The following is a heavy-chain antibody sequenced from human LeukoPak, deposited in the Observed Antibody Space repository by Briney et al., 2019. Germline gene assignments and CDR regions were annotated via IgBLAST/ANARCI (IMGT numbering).Heavy chain of an antibody. V-gene: IGHV3-33*01. CDR2: IWYDGSNK. J-gene: IGHJ4*02. D-gene: IGHD6-13*01. Sequence: QAGGSLTLSCAASGFTFSNYGMHWVRQASGKGLEWVAVIWYDGSNKYYADSVKGRFTISRDNSKNTLYLQINSLRAEDTAVYYCARDPIAAVRFDYWGQGTLVTVSS. CDR3: ARDPIAAVRFDY. CDR1: GFTFSNYG.